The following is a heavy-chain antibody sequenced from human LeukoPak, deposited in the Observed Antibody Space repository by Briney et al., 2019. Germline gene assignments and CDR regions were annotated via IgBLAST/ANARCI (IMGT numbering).Heavy chain of an antibody. V-gene: IGHV1-18*01. Sequence: GCISAYNGNTNYAQKLQGRVTMTTDTSTSTAYMELRSLRSDDTAVYYCVRVGSLDLYYFDYWGQGTLVTVSS. J-gene: IGHJ4*02. CDR2: ISAYNGNT. D-gene: IGHD3-16*01. CDR3: VRVGSLDLYYFDY.